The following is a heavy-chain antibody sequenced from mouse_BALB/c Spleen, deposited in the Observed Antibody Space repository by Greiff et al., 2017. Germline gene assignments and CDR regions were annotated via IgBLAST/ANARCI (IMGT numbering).Heavy chain of an antibody. CDR1: GYTFTSYY. Sequence: VQLQQSGPELVKPGASVKMSCKASGYTFTSYYIHWVKQRPGQGLEWIGCIYPGDGSTKYNEKFKGKTTLTADKSSSTAYMLLSSLTSDDSAIYFCARKDFDYWGQGTTLTVSS. CDR3: ARKDFDY. CDR2: IYPGDGST. V-gene: IGHV1S56*01. J-gene: IGHJ2*01.